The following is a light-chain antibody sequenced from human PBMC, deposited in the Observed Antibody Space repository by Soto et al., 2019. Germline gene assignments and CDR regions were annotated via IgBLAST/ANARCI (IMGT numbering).Light chain of an antibody. CDR2: AAS. Sequence: DIQMTQSPSSLSASVGDRVTITCRASQSISSYLNWYQQKPGKAPKLLIYAASSLQSGVPSRFSGSGSGIDFTPTISSLQPEDFSTYYCHRSYSTRYTFGRGIELEIK. CDR3: HRSYSTRYT. V-gene: IGKV1-39*01. CDR1: QSISSY. J-gene: IGKJ2*01.